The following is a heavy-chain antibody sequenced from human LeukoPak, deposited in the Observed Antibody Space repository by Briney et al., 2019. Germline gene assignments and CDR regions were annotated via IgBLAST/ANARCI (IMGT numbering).Heavy chain of an antibody. CDR3: AKGSDSGWYQDY. V-gene: IGHV3-9*01. Sequence: GGSLRLSCAASGFRFDDYAMYWVRQAPGKGLAWVSGITWNSGTIDYADSVKGRFTISRDNAKSSLYLQMNSLRAEDTAFYYCAKGSDSGWYQDYWGQGTLVTVST. CDR1: GFRFDDYA. CDR2: ITWNSGTI. J-gene: IGHJ4*02. D-gene: IGHD6-19*01.